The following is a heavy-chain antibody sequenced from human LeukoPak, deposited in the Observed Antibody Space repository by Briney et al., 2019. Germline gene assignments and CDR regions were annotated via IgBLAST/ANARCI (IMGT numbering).Heavy chain of an antibody. CDR1: GYSISSGYY. CDR2: IYHSGST. Sequence: SETLSLTCTVSGYSISSGYYWGWIRQPPGKGLEWIGSIYHSGSTYYNPSLKSRVTISVDTSKNQFSLKLGSVTAADTAVYYCASDDILTGFDYWGQGTLVTVSS. CDR3: ASDDILTGFDY. V-gene: IGHV4-38-2*02. D-gene: IGHD3-9*01. J-gene: IGHJ4*02.